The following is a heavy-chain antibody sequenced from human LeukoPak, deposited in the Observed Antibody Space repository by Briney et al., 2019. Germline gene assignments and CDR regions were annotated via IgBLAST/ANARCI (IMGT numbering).Heavy chain of an antibody. D-gene: IGHD6-13*01. V-gene: IGHV1-18*04. J-gene: IGHJ4*02. CDR1: GYTFTSCY. CDR2: ISAYNGNT. CDR3: ARVTYSSSWYSDY. Sequence: ASVKVSCKASGYTFTSCYMHWVRQAPGQGLEWMGWISAYNGNTNYAQKLQGRVTMTTDTSTSTAYVELRSLRSDDTAVYYCARVTYSSSWYSDYWGQGTLVTVSS.